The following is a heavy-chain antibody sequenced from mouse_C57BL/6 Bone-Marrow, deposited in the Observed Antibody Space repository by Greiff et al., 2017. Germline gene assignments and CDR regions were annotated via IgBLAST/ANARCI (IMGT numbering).Heavy chain of an antibody. J-gene: IGHJ4*01. D-gene: IGHD2-1*01. CDR3: AGVRGWGNYGPDY. Sequence: QVQLQQSGAELAKPGASVKLSCKASGYTFTRYWMHWVKQRPGQGLEWIGYINPSSGYTKYNQKFKDKATLTADKSSSTAYMQLSSLTYEDSAVYYGAGVRGWGNYGPDYWGQGTSVTVSA. V-gene: IGHV1-7*01. CDR1: GYTFTRYW. CDR2: INPSSGYT.